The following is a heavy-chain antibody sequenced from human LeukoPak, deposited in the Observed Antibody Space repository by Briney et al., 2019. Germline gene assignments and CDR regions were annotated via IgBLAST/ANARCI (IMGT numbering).Heavy chain of an antibody. CDR3: ARGPYSSSWYPDRWFDP. D-gene: IGHD6-13*01. V-gene: IGHV1-69*13. J-gene: IGHJ5*02. CDR1: GYTFTSYD. CDR2: IIPIFGTA. Sequence: SVKVSCKASGYTFTSYDISWVRQAPGQGLEWMGGIIPIFGTANYAQKFQGRVTITADESTSTAYMELSSLRSEDTAVYYCARGPYSSSWYPDRWFDPWGQGTLVTVSS.